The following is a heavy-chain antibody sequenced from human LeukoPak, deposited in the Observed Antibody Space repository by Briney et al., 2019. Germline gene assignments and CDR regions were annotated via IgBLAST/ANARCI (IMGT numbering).Heavy chain of an antibody. CDR1: GYTFTTYY. D-gene: IGHD3-3*01. J-gene: IGHJ4*02. Sequence: ASVKVSFKASGYTFTTYYIHWVRQAPGQGLEWMGIINPSGGSPTYAQKFQGRVTMTRDMSTSTVYMELSSLRSEDTAVYYCAREGGSTIFGVVIKFFDYWGQGTLVTVSS. CDR3: AREGGSTIFGVVIKFFDY. V-gene: IGHV1-46*01. CDR2: INPSGGSP.